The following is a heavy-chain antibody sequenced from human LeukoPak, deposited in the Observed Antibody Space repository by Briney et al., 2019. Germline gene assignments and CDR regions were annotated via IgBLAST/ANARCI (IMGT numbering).Heavy chain of an antibody. CDR1: GFTFSHYW. Sequence: GGSLRLSCAASGFTFSHYWMTWVRQAPGKGLEWVANVKEDGSQKTYVDSVKGRFTISRDNAKNSLFLQMNNVRADDTAVYYCARYTYKHDCWGQGTLVTVSS. V-gene: IGHV3-7*01. CDR2: VKEDGSQK. CDR3: ARYTYKHDC. D-gene: IGHD5-24*01. J-gene: IGHJ4*02.